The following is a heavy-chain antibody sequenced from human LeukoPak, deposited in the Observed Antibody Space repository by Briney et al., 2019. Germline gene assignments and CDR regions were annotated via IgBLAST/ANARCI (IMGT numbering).Heavy chain of an antibody. D-gene: IGHD3-10*01. Sequence: KFQGRVTITRDTSASTAYMELSSLRSEDTAVYYCARCRITMVQGVIIPFDYWGQGTLVTVSS. J-gene: IGHJ4*02. CDR3: ARCRITMVQGVIIPFDY. V-gene: IGHV1-3*01.